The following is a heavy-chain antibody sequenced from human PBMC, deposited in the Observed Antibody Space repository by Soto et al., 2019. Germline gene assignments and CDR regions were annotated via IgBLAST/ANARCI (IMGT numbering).Heavy chain of an antibody. V-gene: IGHV3-48*02. D-gene: IGHD3-3*01. J-gene: IGHJ6*02. CDR1: GFTFSSYS. CDR2: ISSGSSTI. Sequence: GGSLRLSCAASGFTFSSYSMNWVRQAPGKGLEWVSYISSGSSTIYYADSVKGRFTISRDNAKNSLYLQMNSLRDEDTAVYYCARLRTIFGNYGMDVWGQGTTVTVSS. CDR3: ARLRTIFGNYGMDV.